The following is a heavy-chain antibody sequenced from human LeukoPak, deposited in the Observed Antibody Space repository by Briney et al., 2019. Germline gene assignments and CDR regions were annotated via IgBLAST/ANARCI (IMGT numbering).Heavy chain of an antibody. D-gene: IGHD6-13*01. CDR3: ARASPRFSSVWYSDYFDY. Sequence: SETLSLTCIVSGGSMSSHFWAWVRQPAGKGLEWIGRVFSSGNSDYNPSLRGRVSMSVDTSKNQFSLKLSSLTAADTAVYYCARASPRFSSVWYSDYFDYWGQGALVTVSS. J-gene: IGHJ4*02. CDR2: VFSSGNS. CDR1: GGSMSSHF. V-gene: IGHV4-4*07.